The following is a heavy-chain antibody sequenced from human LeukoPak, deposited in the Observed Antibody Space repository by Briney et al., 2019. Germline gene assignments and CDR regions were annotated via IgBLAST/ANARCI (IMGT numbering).Heavy chain of an antibody. CDR3: ASRSSIWSGYQDTLYYFDS. V-gene: IGHV4-61*05. D-gene: IGHD3-3*01. J-gene: IGHJ4*02. CDR1: GGSVSSTGFY. CDR2: IYSSGSA. Sequence: SETLSLTCTVSGGSVSSTGFYWGWIRQPPGKGLEWIGYIYSSGSANYNPSLKSRVIISGDTSKNQISLNLTSVTAADTAVYFCASRSSIWSGYQDTLYYFDSWGQGTLVTVSS.